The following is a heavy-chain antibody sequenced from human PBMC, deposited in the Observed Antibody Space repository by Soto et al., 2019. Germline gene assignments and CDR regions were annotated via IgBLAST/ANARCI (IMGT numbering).Heavy chain of an antibody. Sequence: SETLSLTCTVSGGSISSYYWSWIRQPTGKGLEWIGYIYYSGSTNYNPSLKSRVTISVDTSKNQFSLKLSSVTAADTAVYYCARQISQLRYNWFDPWGQGTGVTVSS. D-gene: IGHD1-1*01. CDR1: GGSISSYY. V-gene: IGHV4-59*08. CDR3: ARQISQLRYNWFDP. CDR2: IYYSGST. J-gene: IGHJ5*02.